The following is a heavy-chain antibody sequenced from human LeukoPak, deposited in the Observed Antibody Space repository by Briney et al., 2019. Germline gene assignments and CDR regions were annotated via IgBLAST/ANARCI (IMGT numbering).Heavy chain of an antibody. CDR3: AGPGGYDFLSRFYYYYGMDV. J-gene: IGHJ6*02. CDR2: ISGSGGST. CDR1: RFTFSNFG. Sequence: GGSLRLSCAASRFTFSNFGMSWVRQAPGKGLEWVSAISGSGGSTYYADSVKGRFTISRDNSKNTLYLQMNSLRAEDTAVYYCAGPGGYDFLSRFYYYYGMDVWGQGTTVTVSS. V-gene: IGHV3-23*01. D-gene: IGHD5-12*01.